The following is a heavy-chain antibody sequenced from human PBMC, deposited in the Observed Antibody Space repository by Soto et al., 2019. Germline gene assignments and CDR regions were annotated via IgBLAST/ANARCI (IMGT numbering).Heavy chain of an antibody. D-gene: IGHD1-1*01. J-gene: IGHJ5*02. CDR3: ARLPNEFDP. CDR2: ISNTGTT. CDR1: GDSISNYY. Sequence: QVHLQESGPGLVKPSETLSLTCTVSGDSISNYYWSWIRQPPGNVLEWIGYISNTGTTNYNPSLKSRVTISVDTSNNQFSLKLSSVTAADTAVYYGARLPNEFDPWGQGTLVTVSS. V-gene: IGHV4-59*08.